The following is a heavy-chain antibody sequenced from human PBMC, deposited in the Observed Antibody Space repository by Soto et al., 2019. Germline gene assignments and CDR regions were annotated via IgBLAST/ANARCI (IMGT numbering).Heavy chain of an antibody. D-gene: IGHD2-21*02. V-gene: IGHV1-69*06. CDR3: ARVHCGGDRYVLDY. CDR1: GGTFSSYP. J-gene: IGHJ4*02. Sequence: QVQLVQSGAEVKKPGSSVKVSCKASGGTFSSYPISWVRQAPGQGLEWMGGTIPMFGTANYAQKFQGRVTITADKSTGTAYMGLRSLRSEGTAVYYCARVHCGGDRYVLDYRGQGTLVTVSS. CDR2: TIPMFGTA.